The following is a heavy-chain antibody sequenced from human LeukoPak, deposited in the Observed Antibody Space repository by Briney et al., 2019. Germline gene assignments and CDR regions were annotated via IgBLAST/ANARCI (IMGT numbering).Heavy chain of an antibody. CDR3: ARVVAMVDAFDI. CDR1: GGSISSSNW. CDR2: IYHSGST. D-gene: IGHD5-12*01. V-gene: IGHV4-4*02. J-gene: IGHJ3*02. Sequence: SETLSLTCAVSGGSISSSNWWSWVRQPPGKGLEWIGEIYHSGSTYYNPSLKSRVTISVDTSKNQFSLKLSSVTAADTAVYYCARVVAMVDAFDIWGQGTMVTVSS.